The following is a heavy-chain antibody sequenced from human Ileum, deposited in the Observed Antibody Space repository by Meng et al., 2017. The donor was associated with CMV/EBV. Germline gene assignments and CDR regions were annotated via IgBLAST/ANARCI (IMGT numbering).Heavy chain of an antibody. D-gene: IGHD1/OR15-1a*01. Sequence: QLQQWGAGLLKPSETLSLTCAVHGGSLRDSYWTWIRQAPGKGLEWIGEIHPSGITNYNPSLESRVTISEDTSNNQFSLRLTSLTAGDTAVYYCARGWDNNKVGVHWGQGTLVTVSS. J-gene: IGHJ4*02. CDR3: ARGWDNNKVGVH. V-gene: IGHV4-34*01. CDR2: IHPSGIT. CDR1: GGSLRDSY.